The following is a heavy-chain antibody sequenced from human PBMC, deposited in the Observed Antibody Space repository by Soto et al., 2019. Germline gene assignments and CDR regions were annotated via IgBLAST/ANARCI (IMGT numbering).Heavy chain of an antibody. CDR1: GFAFGNSW. D-gene: IGHD6-25*01. CDR2: IKGDGSAK. J-gene: IGHJ3*02. CDR3: ARDVSPGSGGYYLDAFDI. V-gene: IGHV3-7*05. Sequence: GVSLRLSCAASGFAFGNSWMTWVRQAPGKGLEWVANIKGDGSAKSYLDSVRGRFTVSRDNAENSLFLQMNILRAEDTALYYCARDVSPGSGGYYLDAFDIWGQGTMVTVSS.